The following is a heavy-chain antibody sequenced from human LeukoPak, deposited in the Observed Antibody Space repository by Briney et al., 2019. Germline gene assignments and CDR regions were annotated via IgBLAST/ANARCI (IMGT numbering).Heavy chain of an antibody. CDR2: ISSSGSTI. V-gene: IGHV3-48*03. J-gene: IGHJ6*02. D-gene: IGHD4-11*01. CDR1: GVTFGSYE. CDR3: AREVTSGYGMDV. Sequence: GGCLRLSCAASGVTFGSYEMNWVRQGAGKWMEWDSYISSSGSTIYYSDSVKGRFTISRDNAKNSLYLQMNSLRAEDTAVYYCAREVTSGYGMDVWGQGTTVTVSS.